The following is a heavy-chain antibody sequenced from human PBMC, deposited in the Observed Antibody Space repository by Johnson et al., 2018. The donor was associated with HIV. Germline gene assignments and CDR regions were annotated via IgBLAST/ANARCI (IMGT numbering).Heavy chain of an antibody. J-gene: IGHJ3*02. D-gene: IGHD1-1*01. CDR2: IWYDGSNK. Sequence: QVQLVESGGGVVQPGRSLRLSCAASGFTFSSYGMHWVRQAPCKGLEWVAFIWYDGSNKYYADSVKGRFTISRDNSKNTLYLQMNSLRAEDTAVYYCATSTASDAFDIWGQGTVVTVSS. V-gene: IGHV3-33*08. CDR1: GFTFSSYG. CDR3: ATSTASDAFDI.